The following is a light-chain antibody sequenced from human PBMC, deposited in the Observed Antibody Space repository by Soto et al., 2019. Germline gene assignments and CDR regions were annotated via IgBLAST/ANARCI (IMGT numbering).Light chain of an antibody. Sequence: EIVLTQSPDTLSLSPGERATLSCRASQSVSSSYLAWYQQKPGQAPRLLIYGASTRATGIPERFSGSGSGTDVTLTISRLEPEDFAVFYCQQYDNSITFGQGTRLEI. V-gene: IGKV3-20*01. J-gene: IGKJ5*01. CDR3: QQYDNSIT. CDR2: GAS. CDR1: QSVSSSY.